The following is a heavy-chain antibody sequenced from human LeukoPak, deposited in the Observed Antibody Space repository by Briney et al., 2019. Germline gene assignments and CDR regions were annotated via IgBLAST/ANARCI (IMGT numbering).Heavy chain of an antibody. CDR1: GFTFSSYE. CDR2: ISSSGSII. CDR3: ARDSPPRAFDY. Sequence: GGSLRLSCAASGFTFSSYEMNWVRQAPGKGLEWVSYISSSGSIIYYADSVKGRFTTSRDNAKNSLYLQMNSLRAEDTAVYYCARDSPPRAFDYWGQGTLVTVSS. V-gene: IGHV3-48*03. J-gene: IGHJ4*02.